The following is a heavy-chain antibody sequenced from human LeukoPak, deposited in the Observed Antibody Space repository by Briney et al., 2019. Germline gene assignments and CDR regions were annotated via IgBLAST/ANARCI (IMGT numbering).Heavy chain of an antibody. J-gene: IGHJ4*02. D-gene: IGHD2-15*01. CDR3: ANLVAATNPFDY. CDR1: GFTFSSYG. Sequence: GGSLRLSCAASGFTFSSYGMHWVRQAPGKGLEWVAVISYDGSNKYYADSVKGRFTISRGNSKNTLYLQMNSLRAEDTAVYYCANLVAATNPFDYWGQGTLVTVSS. V-gene: IGHV3-30*18. CDR2: ISYDGSNK.